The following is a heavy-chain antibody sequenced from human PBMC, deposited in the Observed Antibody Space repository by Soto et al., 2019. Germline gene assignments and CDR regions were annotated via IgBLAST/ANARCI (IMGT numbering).Heavy chain of an antibody. V-gene: IGHV1-69*13. D-gene: IGHD1-7*01. J-gene: IGHJ5*02. CDR2: IIPIFGTA. CDR1: GGTFSSYA. CDR3: ARDYWNYEMHWFDP. Sequence: SVKVSCKASGGTFSSYAISWVRQAPGRGLEWMGGIIPIFGTANYAQKFQGRVTITADESTSTAYMELSSLRSEDTAVYYCARDYWNYEMHWFDPWGQGTLVTVSS.